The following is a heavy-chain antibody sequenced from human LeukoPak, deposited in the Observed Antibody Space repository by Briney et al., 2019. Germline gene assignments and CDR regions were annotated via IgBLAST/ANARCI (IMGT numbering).Heavy chain of an antibody. CDR2: INPSGGST. V-gene: IGHV3-23*01. CDR1: GFTFSSYA. Sequence: GGSLRLSCEASGFTFSSYAMSWVRQAPGKGLEWVSSINPSGGSTYYADSVKGRFTISRDNSKNTVYLQMNSLRAEDTAVYYCAKAATHSYFDYWGQGTLATVS. CDR3: AKAATHSYFDY. J-gene: IGHJ4*02.